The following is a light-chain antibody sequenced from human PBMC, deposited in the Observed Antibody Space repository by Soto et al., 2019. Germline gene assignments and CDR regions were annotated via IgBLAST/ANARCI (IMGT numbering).Light chain of an antibody. CDR3: QEYNTWPWT. J-gene: IGKJ1*01. CDR1: QSINRH. V-gene: IGKV3D-15*01. Sequence: IVWPQSPATLSLSAGERSTLSCMASQSINRHLAWYRQKPGQAPRLLIYDASNRATGIPARFSGSGSGTEFILTISSLQSEDFAVYYCQEYNTWPWTFGQGTKVDIK. CDR2: DAS.